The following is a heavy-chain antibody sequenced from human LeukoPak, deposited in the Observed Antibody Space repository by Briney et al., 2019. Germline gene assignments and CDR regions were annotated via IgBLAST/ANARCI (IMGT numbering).Heavy chain of an antibody. D-gene: IGHD5-12*01. Sequence: GGSLRLSCAASGFTFSDAWMSWVRQAPGKGLEWVSAISGSGGSTYYADSVKGRFTISRDNSKNTLYLQMNSLRAEDTAVYYCAKGSGYDYFFGYYFDYWGQGTLVTVSS. J-gene: IGHJ4*02. CDR1: GFTFSDAW. CDR3: AKGSGYDYFFGYYFDY. CDR2: ISGSGGST. V-gene: IGHV3-23*01.